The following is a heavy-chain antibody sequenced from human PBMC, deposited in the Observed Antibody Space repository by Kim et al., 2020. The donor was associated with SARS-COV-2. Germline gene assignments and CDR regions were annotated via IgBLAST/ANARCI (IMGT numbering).Heavy chain of an antibody. CDR1: GFSFGAHW. Sequence: GGSLRLSCAASGFSFGAHWMNWVRHAPGKGLEWVAVIRQDGVEKHYVDSVSGRFTISRDNDKNSVDLQMNSLRVEDTGVHFCARDSGWLSDGWGQGTMVTVSS. D-gene: IGHD6-19*01. J-gene: IGHJ4*02. CDR3: ARDSGWLSDG. CDR2: IRQDGVEK. V-gene: IGHV3-7*01.